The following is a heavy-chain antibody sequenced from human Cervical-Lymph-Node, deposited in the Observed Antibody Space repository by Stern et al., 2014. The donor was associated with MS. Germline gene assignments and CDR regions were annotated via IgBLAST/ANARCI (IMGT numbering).Heavy chain of an antibody. CDR2: IIPFLNTA. Sequence: VQLVESGAEVKQPGSSVKVSCKASGGTFTTHPITWWRQAPGQGLEWMGGIIPFLNTANYAQKFQGRITITADKSTGTTYMEISSLRSDDTAVYYCASSLVASGHWGQGTLVIVS. D-gene: IGHD2-8*02. CDR3: ASSLVASGH. V-gene: IGHV1-69*06. CDR1: GGTFTTHP. J-gene: IGHJ4*02.